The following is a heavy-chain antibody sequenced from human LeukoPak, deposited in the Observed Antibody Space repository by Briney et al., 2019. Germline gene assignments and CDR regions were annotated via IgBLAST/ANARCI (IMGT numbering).Heavy chain of an antibody. Sequence: GGSLRLSCKASGFSFSSYAMHWVRQAPGKGLEYVSVNSNNGGSTYYANSVKGRFTISRDNSKNTLYLQMGNLRAEDMAVYYCARGYDSSGYYYVDYWGQGTLVTVSS. D-gene: IGHD3-22*01. CDR1: GFSFSSYA. J-gene: IGHJ4*02. V-gene: IGHV3-64*01. CDR3: ARGYDSSGYYYVDY. CDR2: NSNNGGST.